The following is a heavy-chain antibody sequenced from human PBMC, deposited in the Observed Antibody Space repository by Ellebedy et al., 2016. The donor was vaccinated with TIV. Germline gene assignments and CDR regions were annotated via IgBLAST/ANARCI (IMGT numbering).Heavy chain of an antibody. CDR1: GDTFTSYG. Sequence: ASVKVSXKASGDTFTSYGISWVRQAPGQGLEWMGRIKNFNGDKSYAQKFQDRVTMTTDTSTSIAYMELRSLSSDDTAVYYCARDGYCSGGDCYSIGFDPWGQGTLVTVSS. CDR2: IKNFNGDK. J-gene: IGHJ5*02. CDR3: ARDGYCSGGDCYSIGFDP. D-gene: IGHD2-15*01. V-gene: IGHV1-18*01.